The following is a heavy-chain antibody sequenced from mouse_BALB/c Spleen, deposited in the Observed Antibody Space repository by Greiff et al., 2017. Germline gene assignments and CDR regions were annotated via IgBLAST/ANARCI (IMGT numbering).Heavy chain of an antibody. Sequence: QVQLQQSGPGLVQPSQSLSITCTVSGFSLTSYGVHWVRQSPGKGLEWLGVIWSGGSTDSNAAFISRLSIIKDNSKNQVFFKMNSLQADDTAIYCCARKNKDGNLWFAYWGQGTLVTVSA. V-gene: IGHV2-2*01. D-gene: IGHD2-1*01. CDR2: IWSGGST. CDR1: GFSLTSYG. CDR3: ARKNKDGNLWFAY. J-gene: IGHJ3*01.